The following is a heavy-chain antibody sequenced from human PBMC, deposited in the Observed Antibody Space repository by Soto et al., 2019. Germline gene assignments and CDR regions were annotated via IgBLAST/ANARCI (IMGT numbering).Heavy chain of an antibody. V-gene: IGHV4-59*01. Sequence: SETLSLTCTVPVAPINSDYWSWIRQSPGKGLEWIGYIYYSGSTNYNPSLKSRVTISVDTSKNQFSLKLSSVTAADTAVYYCARDRGYYYGSAQGFDPWGQGTLVTVSS. CDR1: VAPINSDY. CDR2: IYYSGST. D-gene: IGHD3-10*01. J-gene: IGHJ5*02. CDR3: ARDRGYYYGSAQGFDP.